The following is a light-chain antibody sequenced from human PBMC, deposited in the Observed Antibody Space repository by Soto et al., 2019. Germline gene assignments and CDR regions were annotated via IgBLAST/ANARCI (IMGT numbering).Light chain of an antibody. Sequence: EIVLTQSPATLSLSPGERATLSCRASQSVSSYLAWYQQKVGQAPRLLIYDSSNRATGIPARFSGSGSGTDFTLSIGGVGREECAGYYCQQRNNWPLTFGGGTKVEIK. J-gene: IGKJ4*01. CDR2: DSS. CDR3: QQRNNWPLT. CDR1: QSVSSY. V-gene: IGKV3-11*01.